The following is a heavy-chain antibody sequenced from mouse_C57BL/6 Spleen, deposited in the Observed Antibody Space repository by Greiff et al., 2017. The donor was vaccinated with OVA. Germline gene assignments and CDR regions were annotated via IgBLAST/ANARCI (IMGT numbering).Heavy chain of an antibody. V-gene: IGHV1-59*01. J-gene: IGHJ4*01. CDR1: GYTFTSYW. CDR3: ARSGTGAMDY. Sequence: VQLHQPGAELVRPGTSVKLSCKASGYTFTSYWMHWVKQRPGQGLEWIGVIDPSDSYTNYNQKFKGKATLTVDTSSSTAYMQLSSLTSEDSAVYYCARSGTGAMDYWGQGTSVTVSS. D-gene: IGHD2-14*01. CDR2: IDPSDSYT.